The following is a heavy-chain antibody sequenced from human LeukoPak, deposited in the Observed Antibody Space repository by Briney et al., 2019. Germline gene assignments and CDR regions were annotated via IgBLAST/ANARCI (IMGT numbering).Heavy chain of an antibody. D-gene: IGHD6-6*01. CDR3: ARGGAARPDY. CDR1: GFTFSNYG. Sequence: GGSLRLPCEASGFTFSNYGMNWVRQAPGRGLEWPSYISGSGSSIYYADSVKRRFTISRDNGKNSLFLQMNSLRAEDTALYYCARGGAARPDYWGQGTLVTVSS. V-gene: IGHV3-48*01. J-gene: IGHJ4*02. CDR2: ISGSGSSI.